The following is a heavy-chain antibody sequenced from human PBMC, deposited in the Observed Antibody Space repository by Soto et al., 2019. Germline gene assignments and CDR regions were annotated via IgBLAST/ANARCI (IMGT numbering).Heavy chain of an antibody. CDR3: ARESEDLTSNFDY. Sequence: GRFLRVSWAASGFSFTRYSMNWVRQAPGKGLEWVSSISSTTNYIYYGDSMKGRFTISRDNAKNSLYLEMNSLRAEDTAVYYCARESEDLTSNFDYWGQGTLVTVSS. CDR1: GFSFTRYS. V-gene: IGHV3-21*06. CDR2: ISSTTNYI. J-gene: IGHJ4*02.